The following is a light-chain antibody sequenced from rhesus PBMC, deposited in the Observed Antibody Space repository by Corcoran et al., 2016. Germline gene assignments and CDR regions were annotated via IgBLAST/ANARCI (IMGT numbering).Light chain of an antibody. CDR3: SSYASSSAYYI. J-gene: IGLJ1*01. CDR1: SSDIGGYNR. Sequence: QAALTQSPSVSGSPGQSVTISCTGTSSDIGGYNRVSWYQQHPGKAPKLMIYEVSKRPSGVSDRFSGSKSGNTASLTISGLQAEDEDDYSCSSYASSSAYYIFGAGTRLTVL. V-gene: IGLV2-13*02. CDR2: EVS.